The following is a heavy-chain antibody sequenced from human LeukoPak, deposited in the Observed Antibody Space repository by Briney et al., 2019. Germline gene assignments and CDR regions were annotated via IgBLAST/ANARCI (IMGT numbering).Heavy chain of an antibody. Sequence: GASVKVSCKASGYTFTSYDINWVRQATGQGLEWMGWMNPNSGNTGYAQKFQGRVTMTRNTSISTAYVELSSLRSEDTAVYYCARVSYYYDSSGYYYVSYYYYMDVWGKGTTVTISS. CDR2: MNPNSGNT. D-gene: IGHD3-22*01. CDR1: GYTFTSYD. CDR3: ARVSYYYDSSGYYYVSYYYYMDV. V-gene: IGHV1-8*01. J-gene: IGHJ6*03.